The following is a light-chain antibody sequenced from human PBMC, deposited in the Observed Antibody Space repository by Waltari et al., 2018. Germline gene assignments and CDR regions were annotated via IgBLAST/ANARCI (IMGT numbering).Light chain of an antibody. CDR2: HAS. J-gene: IGKJ1*01. V-gene: IGKV3-15*01. CDR3: QQYNNWPPGT. CDR1: QTIGFS. Sequence: TVVTPSPATLSVSPGERATLSCRTSQTIGFSLAWYQQKPGQAPRLLIYHASTRATGIPDRFSGSGSESDFTLTISSLQSEDVAVYYCQQYNNWPPGTFGQGTKVEI.